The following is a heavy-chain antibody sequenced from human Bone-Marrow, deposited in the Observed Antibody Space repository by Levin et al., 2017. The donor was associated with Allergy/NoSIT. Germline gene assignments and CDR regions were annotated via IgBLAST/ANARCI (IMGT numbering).Heavy chain of an antibody. Sequence: LSLTCAGSGFTFNIYWMHWVRQVPGKGLEWVSRIDPDGNKTSYADPVKGRFTTSRDNAKNTLYLQMNSLRAEDTAMYYCARDERRLWALVDDWGEGALVTVSS. V-gene: IGHV3-74*01. CDR2: IDPDGNKT. CDR1: GFTFNIYW. CDR3: ARDERRLWALVDD. J-gene: IGHJ4*02. D-gene: IGHD1-26*01.